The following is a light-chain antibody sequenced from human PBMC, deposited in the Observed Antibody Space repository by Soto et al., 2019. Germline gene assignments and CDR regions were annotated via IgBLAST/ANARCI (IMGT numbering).Light chain of an antibody. V-gene: IGKV1-6*01. CDR2: KAS. Sequence: AIQMTQSPSSLSASVGEIVTITFLASQGIRDELGWYQQKPGKAPKLLIYKASTLETGAPSRFAGSGSGTGFTLTITRLQPDDFATYYCQHYNSYSRTFGQGTKVDIK. CDR1: QGIRDE. J-gene: IGKJ1*01. CDR3: QHYNSYSRT.